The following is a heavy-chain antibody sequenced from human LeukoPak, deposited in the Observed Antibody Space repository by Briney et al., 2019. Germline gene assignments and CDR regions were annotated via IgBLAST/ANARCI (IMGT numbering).Heavy chain of an antibody. CDR1: GYTFTSYG. J-gene: IGHJ6*02. Sequence: ASVKVSCTASGYTFTSYGISWVRQAPGQGLEWMGWISAYNGNTNYAQKLQGRVTMTTDTSTSTAYMELRSLRSDDTAVYYCARDESPGTVPSSYYYYGMDVWGQGTTVTVSS. CDR3: ARDESPGTVPSSYYYYGMDV. CDR2: ISAYNGNT. D-gene: IGHD2-2*01. V-gene: IGHV1-18*01.